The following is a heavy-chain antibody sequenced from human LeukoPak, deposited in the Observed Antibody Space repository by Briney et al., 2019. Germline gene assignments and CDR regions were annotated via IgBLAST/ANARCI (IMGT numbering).Heavy chain of an antibody. J-gene: IGHJ4*02. CDR3: AKSKYYDFWSGLDY. CDR1: GFTFSSYA. D-gene: IGHD3-3*01. V-gene: IGHV3-23*01. CDR2: ISGSGGST. Sequence: GGSLRLSCAASGFTFSSYAMSWVRQAPGKGLEWVSAISGSGGSTYYADSVKSRFTISRDNSKNTLYLQMNSLRAEDTAVYYCAKSKYYDFWSGLDYWGQGTLVTVSS.